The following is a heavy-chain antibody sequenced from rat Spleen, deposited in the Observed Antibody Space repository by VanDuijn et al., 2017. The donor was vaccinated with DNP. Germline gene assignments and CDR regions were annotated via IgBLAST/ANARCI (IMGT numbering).Heavy chain of an antibody. CDR2: IRYDGGST. CDR1: GFTFSDYN. V-gene: IGHV5-22*01. J-gene: IGHJ2*01. D-gene: IGHD1-10*01. CDR3: ARWGNNQYSFDY. Sequence: EVKLVESGGGVVQSGRSLKLSCAASGFTFSDYNMVWVRQAPTKGLEWVAYIRYDGGSTYYGDSVKGRFTISRDNAQSTLYLQMNSLRSEDMATYYCARWGNNQYSFDYWGQGVMVTVSS.